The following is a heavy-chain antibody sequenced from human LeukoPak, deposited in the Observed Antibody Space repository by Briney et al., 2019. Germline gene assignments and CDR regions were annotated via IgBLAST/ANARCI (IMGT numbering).Heavy chain of an antibody. CDR1: AFTLSTYA. Sequence: GRSLRLSCVPSAFTLSTYAMTWVRQAPGRGLEWVSSITVSSGTTNYADSVKGRFTISRDNSKNTLYLQMNSLRADDTAIYYCAKDPNGDYIGAFDSWGQGTLVTVSS. J-gene: IGHJ3*02. D-gene: IGHD2-8*01. CDR3: AKDPNGDYIGAFDS. V-gene: IGHV3-23*01. CDR2: ITVSSGTT.